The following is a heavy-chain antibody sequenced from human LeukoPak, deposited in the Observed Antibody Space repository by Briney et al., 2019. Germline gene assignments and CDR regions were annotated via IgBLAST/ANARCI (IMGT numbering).Heavy chain of an antibody. D-gene: IGHD1-1*01. CDR3: ARDRLQLQS. Sequence: SETLSLTCTVSGYSISSGYYWGWIRQPPGKGLEWIGYIYNSGSTYYNPSLKSRVTISIDTSKNQFSLKLSSVTAADTAVYYCARDRLQLQSWGQGTLVTVSS. J-gene: IGHJ5*02. CDR1: GYSISSGYY. V-gene: IGHV4-38-2*02. CDR2: IYNSGST.